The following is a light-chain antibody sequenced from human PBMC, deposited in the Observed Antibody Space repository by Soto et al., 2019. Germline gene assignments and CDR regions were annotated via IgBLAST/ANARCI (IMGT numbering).Light chain of an antibody. J-gene: IGLJ2*01. CDR3: CSYAGGHTCGVI. CDR2: DIN. CDR1: SSDVGAYNY. Sequence: QSVLTQPRSVSGSPGQSVAISCTGTSSDVGAYNYVSWYQQHPGKAPKLMIYDINQRPSGVPDRVSGSKSGNTASLTISGLQSEDEADYYCCSYAGGHTCGVIFGGGTKLTVL. V-gene: IGLV2-11*01.